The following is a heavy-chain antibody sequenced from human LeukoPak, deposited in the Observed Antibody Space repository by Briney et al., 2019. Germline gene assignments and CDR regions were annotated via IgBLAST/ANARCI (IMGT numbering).Heavy chain of an antibody. Sequence: GGSLRLSCAASGFTVSSNYMSWVRQAPGKGLEWVSAISGSGVSTYYADSVKGRFTISRDNSKKMLYLQMNSLGAEDTAVYFCAKDNWIFGVVLIPFDAFDIWGPGTMVIVSS. CDR3: AKDNWIFGVVLIPFDAFDI. V-gene: IGHV3-23*01. CDR2: ISGSGVST. CDR1: GFTVSSNY. D-gene: IGHD3-3*01. J-gene: IGHJ3*02.